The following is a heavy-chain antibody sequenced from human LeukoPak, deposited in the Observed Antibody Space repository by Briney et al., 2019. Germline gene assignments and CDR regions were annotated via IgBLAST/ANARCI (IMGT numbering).Heavy chain of an antibody. CDR3: ARPYARGYSYGPTAQILN. CDR1: GGSISSSSYY. V-gene: IGHV4-39*07. CDR2: IYYSGST. Sequence: PSETLSLTCTVSGGSISSSSYYWGWIRQPPGKGLEWNGKIYYSGSTYYNPSLKSRVTISVDTSKNQFSLKLSSVTAADTAVYYCARPYARGYSYGPTAQILNWGQGTLVTVSS. J-gene: IGHJ4*02. D-gene: IGHD5-18*01.